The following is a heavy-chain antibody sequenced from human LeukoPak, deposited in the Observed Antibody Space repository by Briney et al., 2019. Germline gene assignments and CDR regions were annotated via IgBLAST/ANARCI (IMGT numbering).Heavy chain of an antibody. Sequence: PSETLSLTCAVYGGSFSGYYWSWIRQPPGKGLEWIGKINHSGSTNYNPSLKSRVTISVDTSKNQFSLKLSSVTAADTAVYYCARGAEMAIDYWGQGTLVTVSS. CDR1: GGSFSGYY. V-gene: IGHV4-34*01. D-gene: IGHD5-12*01. CDR3: ARGAEMAIDY. CDR2: INHSGST. J-gene: IGHJ4*02.